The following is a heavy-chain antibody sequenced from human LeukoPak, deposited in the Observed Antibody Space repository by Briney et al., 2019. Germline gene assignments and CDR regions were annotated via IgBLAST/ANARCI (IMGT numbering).Heavy chain of an antibody. V-gene: IGHV3-30*02. J-gene: IGHJ4*02. CDR2: IRYYGSNK. Sequence: GGSLRLSCSASGFTFSSYGMHWVRQAPGKGLEGVAFIRYYGSNKYYADSVKGRFTISRDNSKNTLYLQMNSLRAEDTAVYYCAKDLEVPAAKGAVDYWGQGTLVTVSS. CDR1: GFTFSSYG. D-gene: IGHD2-2*01. CDR3: AKDLEVPAAKGAVDY.